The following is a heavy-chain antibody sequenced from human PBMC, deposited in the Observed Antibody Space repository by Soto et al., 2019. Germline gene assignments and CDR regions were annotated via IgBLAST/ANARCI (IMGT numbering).Heavy chain of an antibody. J-gene: IGHJ6*02. Sequence: AETLCLTCTVSGGSISSYYWSWIRQPAGKGLEWIGRIYTSGSTNYNPSLKSRVTMSVDTSKNQFSLKLSSVTAADTAVYYCARDRGGTMVRGVIKVYYYGMDVWGQGTTVTV. CDR2: IYTSGST. D-gene: IGHD3-10*01. CDR3: ARDRGGTMVRGVIKVYYYGMDV. V-gene: IGHV4-4*07. CDR1: GGSISSYY.